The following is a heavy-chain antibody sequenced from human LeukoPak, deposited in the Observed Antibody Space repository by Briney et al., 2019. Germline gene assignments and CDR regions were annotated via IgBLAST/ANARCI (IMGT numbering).Heavy chain of an antibody. CDR1: GFTFSSYG. D-gene: IGHD2-15*01. CDR3: ARDPLGYCSGGSCYSDAFDI. J-gene: IGHJ3*02. Sequence: GGCLRLSCAASGFTFSSYGMHGVRQAPGKGLEWVAVIWYDGSNKYYADSVKGRFTISRDNSKNTLYLEMNSLRAEDTVVYYCARDPLGYCSGGSCYSDAFDIWGQGTMVTVSS. CDR2: IWYDGSNK. V-gene: IGHV3-33*01.